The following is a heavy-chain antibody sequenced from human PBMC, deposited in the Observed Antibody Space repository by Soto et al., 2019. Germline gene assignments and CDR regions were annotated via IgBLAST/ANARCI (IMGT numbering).Heavy chain of an antibody. J-gene: IGHJ4*02. V-gene: IGHV1-18*01. Sequence: ASVKGSCKGSGFTLTRYGISWGRQAPGQGLEWMGWISAYNGNTNYAQKLQGRVTMTTDTSTSTAYMELRSLRSDDTAVYYCARRGRTMVRLFDYWGQGTLVTVSS. CDR1: GFTLTRYG. D-gene: IGHD3-10*01. CDR3: ARRGRTMVRLFDY. CDR2: ISAYNGNT.